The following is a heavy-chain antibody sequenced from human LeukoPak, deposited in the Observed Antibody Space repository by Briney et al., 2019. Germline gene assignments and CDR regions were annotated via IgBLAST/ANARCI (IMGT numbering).Heavy chain of an antibody. J-gene: IGHJ4*02. D-gene: IGHD2-8*01. Sequence: SETVSLTCGLSGYFISICYYWCWIRQPPGNGLGWIGSINHSGSTSYNPSLKSRVTISIYRSKNQFSLKLKTMTAADTAVYYCARDNGTLGRGLYDFDYWGQGTLVTVSS. CDR3: ARDNGTLGRGLYDFDY. CDR1: GYFISICYY. V-gene: IGHV4-38-2*02. CDR2: INHSGST.